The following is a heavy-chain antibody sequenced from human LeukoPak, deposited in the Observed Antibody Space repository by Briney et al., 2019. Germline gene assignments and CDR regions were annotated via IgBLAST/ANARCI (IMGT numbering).Heavy chain of an antibody. D-gene: IGHD6-13*01. J-gene: IGHJ6*03. CDR1: GYTFTGYY. Sequence: ASVKVSCKASGYTFTGYYMHWVRQAPGQGLEWMGWINPNSGGTNYAQKFQGRVTMTRDTSISTAYMELSRLRSDDMAVYYCARGGGSSSWPRSYYYYYMDVWGKGTTVTVSS. CDR2: INPNSGGT. V-gene: IGHV1-2*02. CDR3: ARGGGSSSWPRSYYYYYMDV.